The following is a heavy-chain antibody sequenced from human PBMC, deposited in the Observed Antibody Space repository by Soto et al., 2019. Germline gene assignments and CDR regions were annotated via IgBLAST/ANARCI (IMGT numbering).Heavy chain of an antibody. V-gene: IGHV5-10-1*01. J-gene: IGHJ4*02. CDR3: ARPYYYDSSGKAVDY. CDR2: IDPSDSYT. D-gene: IGHD3-22*01. Sequence: RGESLKISCKGSGYSFTSYWISWVRQMPGKGLEWMGRIDPSDSYTNYSPSFQGHVTISADKSISTAYLQWSSLKASDTAMYYCARPYYYDSSGKAVDYWGQGTLVTVSS. CDR1: GYSFTSYW.